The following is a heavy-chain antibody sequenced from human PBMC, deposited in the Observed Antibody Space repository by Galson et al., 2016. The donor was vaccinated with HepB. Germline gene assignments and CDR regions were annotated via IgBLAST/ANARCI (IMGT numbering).Heavy chain of an antibody. V-gene: IGHV3-33*06. D-gene: IGHD6-13*01. J-gene: IGHJ4*02. CDR3: AKGRSAIAAAGLNY. CDR1: GFTFSNFA. CDR2: IWYDGTSK. Sequence: SLRLSCAASGFTFSNFAMHWVRQAPGKGLEWVAVIWYDGTSKYYVDSVKGRFTISRDNSKNTLNLQMNSLRAEDTAVYFCAKGRSAIAAAGLNYWGQGTLVTVSS.